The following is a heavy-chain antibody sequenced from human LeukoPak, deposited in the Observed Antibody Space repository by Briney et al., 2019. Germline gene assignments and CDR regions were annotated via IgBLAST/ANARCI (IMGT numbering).Heavy chain of an antibody. CDR2: ITWDGGST. CDR3: ARLYSSSWYFPYYMDV. V-gene: IGHV3-43*01. CDR1: GFTFDDYT. Sequence: GGSLRLSCAASGFTFDDYTMHWVRQAPGKGLEWVSLITWDGGSTYYADSVKGRFTISRDNSKNTLYLQMNGLRAEDTAVYYCARLYSSSWYFPYYMDVWGKGTTVTISS. D-gene: IGHD6-13*01. J-gene: IGHJ6*03.